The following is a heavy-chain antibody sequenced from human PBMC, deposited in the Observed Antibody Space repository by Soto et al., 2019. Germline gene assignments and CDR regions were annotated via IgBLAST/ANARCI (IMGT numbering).Heavy chain of an antibody. CDR3: ARDGQDIVVVVGAHPGAYWFDP. Sequence: ASVKVSCKASGYTFTSYGISWVRQAPGQGLEWMGWISADNGNTNYAQKLQGRVTMTTDTSTSTAYMELRSLRSDDTAVYYCARDGQDIVVVVGAHPGAYWFDPWGQGTLVTVSS. CDR1: GYTFTSYG. CDR2: ISADNGNT. J-gene: IGHJ5*02. V-gene: IGHV1-18*01. D-gene: IGHD2-15*01.